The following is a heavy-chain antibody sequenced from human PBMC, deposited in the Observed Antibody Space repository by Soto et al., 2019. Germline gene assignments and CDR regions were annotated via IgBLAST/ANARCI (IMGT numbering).Heavy chain of an antibody. J-gene: IGHJ3*01. CDR1: GYAFTSYG. Sequence: QVQLVQSGAEVKKPGASVKVSCKASGYAFTSYGISWVRQAPGQGLEWMGWISVYNGNTNYAQKLQGRVTMTTNTSTSKAYMQLSSMRPEDTAVYYCARATKGKGTVVNRYVIDLWSKGTMVTVSS. D-gene: IGHD2-15*01. CDR2: ISVYNGNT. CDR3: ARATKGKGTVVNRYVIDL. V-gene: IGHV1-18*04.